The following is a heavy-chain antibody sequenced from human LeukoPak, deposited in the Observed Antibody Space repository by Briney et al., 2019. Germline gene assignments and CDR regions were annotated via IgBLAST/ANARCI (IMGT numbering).Heavy chain of an antibody. CDR1: GFTFSSYE. J-gene: IGHJ4*02. D-gene: IGHD3-3*01. V-gene: IGHV3-48*03. CDR3: ARDREAKNSLEKLD. CDR2: ISSSGSTI. Sequence: GGSLRLSCAASGFTFSSYEMNWVRQAPGKGLEWVSYISSSGSTIYYADSVKGRFTISRDNAKNSLYLQMNSLRADDTAVYYCARDREAKNSLEKLDWGRGTLVTVS.